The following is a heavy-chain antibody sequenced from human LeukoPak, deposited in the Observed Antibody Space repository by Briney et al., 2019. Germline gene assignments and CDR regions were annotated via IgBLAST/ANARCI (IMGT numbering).Heavy chain of an antibody. CDR3: ARGGYGYGYAFDI. D-gene: IGHD5-18*01. V-gene: IGHV1-69*04. Sequence: SVKVSCKASGGTLSSYAISWVRQAPGQGLEWMGRIIPILGIANYAQKFQGRVTITADKSTSTAYMELSSLRPEDTAVYYCARGGYGYGYAFDIWGQGTMVTVSS. CDR2: IIPILGIA. J-gene: IGHJ3*02. CDR1: GGTLSSYA.